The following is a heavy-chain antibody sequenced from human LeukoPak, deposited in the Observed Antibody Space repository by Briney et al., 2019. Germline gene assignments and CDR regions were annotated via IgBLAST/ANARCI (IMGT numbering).Heavy chain of an antibody. CDR2: INHSGST. J-gene: IGHJ4*02. D-gene: IGHD3-16*01. Sequence: GSLRLSCAASGFTFSDFSMTWIRQAPGKGLEWIGEINHSGSTNYNPSLKSRVTISVDTSKNQFSLKLSSVTAADTAVYYCASLRMITFGGAHRPEFDYWGQGTLVTVSS. CDR1: GFTFSDFS. V-gene: IGHV4-34*01. CDR3: ASLRMITFGGAHRPEFDY.